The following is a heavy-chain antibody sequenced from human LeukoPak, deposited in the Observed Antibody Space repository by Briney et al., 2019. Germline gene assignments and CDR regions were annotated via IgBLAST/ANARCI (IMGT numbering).Heavy chain of an antibody. V-gene: IGHV3-21*01. J-gene: IGHJ4*02. CDR1: GFTFSSYS. CDR2: ISSSGYI. D-gene: IGHD3-10*01. Sequence: GGSLRLSCAASGFTFSSYSMNWVRQAPGKGLEWVSSISSSGYIYYADSVKGRFTISRDNAKNSLYLQMNSLRAEDTAVYYCARVIEWFGELAFDYWGQGTLVTVSS. CDR3: ARVIEWFGELAFDY.